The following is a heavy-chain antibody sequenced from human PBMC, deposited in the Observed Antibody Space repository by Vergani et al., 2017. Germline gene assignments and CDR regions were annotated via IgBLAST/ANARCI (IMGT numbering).Heavy chain of an antibody. Sequence: QITLKESGPTLVKPTQTLTLTCTVSGFSLSNARMGVSWIRQPPGKALEWLAHIFSNDEKSYSTSLKSRLTISKDTSKSQVVLTMTNMDPVDTATYYCARNNRGYSYGPRGFDYWGQGTLVTVSS. J-gene: IGHJ4*02. CDR2: IFSNDEK. CDR1: GFSLSNARMG. CDR3: ARNNRGYSYGPRGFDY. V-gene: IGHV2-26*01. D-gene: IGHD5-18*01.